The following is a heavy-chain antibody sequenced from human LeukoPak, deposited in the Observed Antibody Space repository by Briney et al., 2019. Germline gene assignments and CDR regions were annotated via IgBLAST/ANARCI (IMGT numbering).Heavy chain of an antibody. J-gene: IGHJ4*02. D-gene: IGHD4-17*01. CDR1: GFTFSDYY. CDR2: ISSSSSYI. CDR3: TRDQGGGVTTVTTPDH. Sequence: AGGSLRLSCAASGFTFSDYYMSWIRQAPGKGLEWVSSISSSSSYIYYADSVKGRFTISRDNAKNSLYLQMNSLRTEDTAVYYCTRDQGGGVTTVTTPDHWGQGTLVTVSS. V-gene: IGHV3-11*06.